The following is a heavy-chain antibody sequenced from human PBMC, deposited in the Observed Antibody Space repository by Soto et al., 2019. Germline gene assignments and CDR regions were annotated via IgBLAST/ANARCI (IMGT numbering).Heavy chain of an antibody. J-gene: IGHJ6*02. CDR3: AKVDGYYYGMDV. V-gene: IGHV3-30*18. D-gene: IGHD3-9*01. CDR2: ISYDGSNK. Sequence: ESGGGVVQPGRSLRLSCAASGFTFSSYGMHWVRQAPGKGLEWVAVISYDGSNKYYADSVKGRFTISRDNSKNTLYLQMNSLRAEDTAVYYCAKVDGYYYGMDVWGQGTTVTVSS. CDR1: GFTFSSYG.